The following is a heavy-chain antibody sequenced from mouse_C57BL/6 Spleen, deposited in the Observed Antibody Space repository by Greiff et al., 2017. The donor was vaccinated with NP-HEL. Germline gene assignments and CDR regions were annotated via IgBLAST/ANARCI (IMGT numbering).Heavy chain of an antibody. D-gene: IGHD3-3*01. J-gene: IGHJ2*01. CDR3: ARGGTCDY. CDR1: GYAFSSSW. Sequence: QVQLQQSGPELVKPGASVKISCKASGYAFSSSWMNWVKQRPGKGLEWIGRIYPGDGDTNYNGKFKGKATLTADKSSSTAYMQLSSLTSEDSAVYFCARGGTCDYWGQGTTLTVSS. CDR2: IYPGDGDT. V-gene: IGHV1-82*01.